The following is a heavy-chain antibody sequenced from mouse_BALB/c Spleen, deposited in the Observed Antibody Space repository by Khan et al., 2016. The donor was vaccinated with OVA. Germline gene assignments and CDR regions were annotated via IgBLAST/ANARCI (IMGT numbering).Heavy chain of an antibody. V-gene: IGHV3-2*02. D-gene: IGHD1-1*01. CDR2: ISYSGNT. Sequence: EVKLVESGPGLVKPSQSLSLTCTVTGYSITSDYAWNWIRQFPGNKLEWMGYISYSGNTNYNPSLKRRISITRETSKNQFFLQLNSVTTEDTATYYCARVYGEDFDYWGQGTTLTVSS. CDR1: GYSITSDYA. J-gene: IGHJ2*01. CDR3: ARVYGEDFDY.